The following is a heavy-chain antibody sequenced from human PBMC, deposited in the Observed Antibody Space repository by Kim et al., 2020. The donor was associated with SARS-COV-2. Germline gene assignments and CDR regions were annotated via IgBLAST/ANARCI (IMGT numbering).Heavy chain of an antibody. CDR1: GYTFTSYA. Sequence: ASVKVSCKASGYTFTSYAMHWVRQAPGQRLEWMGWINAGNGNTKYSQKFQGRVTITRDTSASTAYMELSSLRSEDTAVYYCARDQSPLRFLEWYNYYYYGMDVWGQGTTVTVSS. J-gene: IGHJ6*02. V-gene: IGHV1-3*01. CDR2: INAGNGNT. D-gene: IGHD3-3*01. CDR3: ARDQSPLRFLEWYNYYYYGMDV.